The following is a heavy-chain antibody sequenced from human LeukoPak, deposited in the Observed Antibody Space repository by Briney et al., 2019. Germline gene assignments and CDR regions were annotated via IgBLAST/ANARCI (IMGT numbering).Heavy chain of an antibody. D-gene: IGHD3-22*01. CDR3: ARSGDYYDSSGYYAGYYFDY. Sequence: SETLSLTCTVSGYSISSGYYWGWIRQPPGKGLEWIGSIYHSGSTYYYPSLKSRVTISVDTSKNQFSLKLSSVTAADTAVYYCARSGDYYDSSGYYAGYYFDYWGQGTLVTVSS. V-gene: IGHV4-38-2*02. J-gene: IGHJ4*02. CDR2: IYHSGST. CDR1: GYSISSGYY.